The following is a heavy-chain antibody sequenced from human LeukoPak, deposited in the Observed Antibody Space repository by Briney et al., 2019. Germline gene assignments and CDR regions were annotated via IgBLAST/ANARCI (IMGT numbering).Heavy chain of an antibody. Sequence: SETLSLTCAVYGGSFSGYYWSWIRQPPGKGLEWIGEIYHSGSTNYNPSLKSRVTISVDTSKNQFSLKLSSVTAADTAVYYCARGRYCSGGSCRQNDYWGQGTLVTVSS. CDR3: ARGRYCSGGSCRQNDY. V-gene: IGHV4-34*01. CDR2: IYHSGST. CDR1: GGSFSGYY. J-gene: IGHJ4*02. D-gene: IGHD2-15*01.